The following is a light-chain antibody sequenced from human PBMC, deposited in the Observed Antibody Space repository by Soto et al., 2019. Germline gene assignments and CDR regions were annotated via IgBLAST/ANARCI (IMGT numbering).Light chain of an antibody. Sequence: EIVLTQSPATLSLSPGERATLSCRASQSVSIYLAWYQQKPSQAPRLLMYDVSKRATGIPARFSGSGSGTDFTLTISSLEPEDFAVYYCQQRSNWGGTFGQGTKVEIK. V-gene: IGKV3-11*01. CDR2: DVS. J-gene: IGKJ1*01. CDR1: QSVSIY. CDR3: QQRSNWGGT.